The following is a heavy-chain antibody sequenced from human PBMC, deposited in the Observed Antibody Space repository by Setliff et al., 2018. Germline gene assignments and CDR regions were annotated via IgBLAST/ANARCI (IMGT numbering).Heavy chain of an antibody. CDR1: GASVSSGIYY. J-gene: IGHJ4*02. Sequence: SETLSLTCTVSGASVSSGIYYWSWIRQPAGRGLEWIGRIYSTGSTNYNPSLNGRVAMSFDTSKNQFSLRLSSVTAADTAIYYFRLAHCNDTSCEEALDYWSQGALVPSPQ. V-gene: IGHV4-61*02. CDR3: RLAHCNDTSCEEALDY. CDR2: IYSTGST. D-gene: IGHD2-2*01.